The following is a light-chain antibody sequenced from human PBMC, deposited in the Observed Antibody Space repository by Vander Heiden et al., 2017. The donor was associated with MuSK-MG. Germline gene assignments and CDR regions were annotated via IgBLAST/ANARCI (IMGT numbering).Light chain of an antibody. Sequence: IVLTQSPATLSSSPVACATLSCMASKSIDRHLVWYQQKPGQAPRLLIYDASNRHTCIPARFSGSGDGREFTITISSREQEDFAGYYCQQHHNWPPLTFGRGTKVEIK. J-gene: IGKJ4*01. CDR3: QQHHNWPPLT. CDR1: KSIDRH. V-gene: IGKV3-11*02. CDR2: DAS.